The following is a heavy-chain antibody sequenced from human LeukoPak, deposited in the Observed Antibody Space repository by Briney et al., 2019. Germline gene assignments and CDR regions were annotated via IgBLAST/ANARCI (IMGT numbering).Heavy chain of an antibody. Sequence: GGSLRLSCAASGFTFSSYAMHWVRQAPGKGLEWVAVISFDESTTFYADSVKGRFTISRDNSKNTLFLEMDSLRVEDSAVYYCVYCIRANCFYTVRGWKYWGQGTLVTVSS. CDR1: GFTFSSYA. V-gene: IGHV3-30*04. J-gene: IGHJ4*02. D-gene: IGHD2-2*01. CDR3: VYCIRANCFYTVRGWKY. CDR2: ISFDESTT.